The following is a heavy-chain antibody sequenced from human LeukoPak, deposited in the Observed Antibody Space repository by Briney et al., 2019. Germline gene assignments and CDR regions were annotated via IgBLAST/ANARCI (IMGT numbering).Heavy chain of an antibody. V-gene: IGHV1-2*02. Sequence: ASVKVSCKSSGYTFTGYYMHWVRQAPGQGRAGMGWINPNRGGTNYGQTFQGRVTITRATSISTAYMELSRLRSDDTAVYYCARGIVGATPGDWGQGTLVTVSS. CDR1: GYTFTGYY. D-gene: IGHD1-26*01. CDR3: ARGIVGATPGD. CDR2: INPNRGGT. J-gene: IGHJ4*02.